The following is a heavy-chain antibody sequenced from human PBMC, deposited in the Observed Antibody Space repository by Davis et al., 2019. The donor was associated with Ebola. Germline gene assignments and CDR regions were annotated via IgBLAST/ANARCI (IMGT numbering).Heavy chain of an antibody. J-gene: IGHJ4*02. D-gene: IGHD6-6*01. CDR1: GYTFTSYG. V-gene: IGHV7-4-1*02. Sequence: ASVKVSCKASGYTFTSYGISWVRQAPGQGLEWMGWINTNTGNPTYAQGFTGRFVFSLDTSVSTAYLQISSLKAEDTAVYYCASAGYSSSPSYYFDYWGQGTLVTVSS. CDR3: ASAGYSSSPSYYFDY. CDR2: INTNTGNP.